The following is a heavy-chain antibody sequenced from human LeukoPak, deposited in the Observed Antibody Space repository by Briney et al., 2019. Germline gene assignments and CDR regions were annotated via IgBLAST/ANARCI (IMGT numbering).Heavy chain of an antibody. D-gene: IGHD3-10*01. Sequence: GGSLRLSCAASGFTFSSYSMNWVRQAPGKGLEWVSSISISSSYIYYADSVKGRFTISRDNSKNTLYLQMNSLRAEDTAVYYCARYGSGSYYTYYYYYMTSGAKGPRSPSP. CDR3: ARYGSGSYYTYYYYYMTS. J-gene: IGHJ6*03. CDR2: ISISSSYI. V-gene: IGHV3-21*04. CDR1: GFTFSSYS.